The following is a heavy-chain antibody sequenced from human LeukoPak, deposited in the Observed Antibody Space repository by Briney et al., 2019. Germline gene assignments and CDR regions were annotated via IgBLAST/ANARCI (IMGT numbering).Heavy chain of an antibody. J-gene: IGHJ4*02. D-gene: IGHD5-24*01. CDR2: ISSSSSTI. CDR1: GFTFSTYD. V-gene: IGHV3-48*01. CDR3: ARNGVRRDGRNQDY. Sequence: PGGSLRLSCAASGFTFSTYDMNWVRQAPGKGLEWVSYISSSSSTIYYADYVQGRFTVSRDNSKNTLYLQMNSLRAEDTAVYYCARNGVRRDGRNQDYWGQGTLVTVSS.